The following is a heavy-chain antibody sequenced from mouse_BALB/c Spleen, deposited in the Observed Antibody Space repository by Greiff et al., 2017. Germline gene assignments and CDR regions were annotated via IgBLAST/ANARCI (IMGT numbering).Heavy chain of an antibody. J-gene: IGHJ1*01. CDR3: TRTYDGYYNWYFDV. Sequence: EVQRVESGGGLVKPGGSLKLSCAASGFTFSSYTMSWVRQTPEKRLEWVATISSGGSYTYYPDSVKGRFTISRDNAKNTLYLQMSSLKSEDTAMYYCTRTYDGYYNWYFDVWGAGTTVTVSS. D-gene: IGHD2-3*01. V-gene: IGHV5-6-4*01. CDR2: ISSGGSYT. CDR1: GFTFSSYT.